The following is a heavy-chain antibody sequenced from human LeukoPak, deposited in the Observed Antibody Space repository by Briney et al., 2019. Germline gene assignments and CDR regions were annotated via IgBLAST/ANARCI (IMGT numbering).Heavy chain of an antibody. Sequence: SETLSLTCAVYGGSFSGYYWSWIRHPPGKGLDWIGEINHRGSTNYNPSLKSRVTISVDTSKNQFSLKLSSVTAADTAVYYCARGGRFTMFGVVIMRGAFDIWGQGTMVTVSS. D-gene: IGHD3-3*01. CDR1: GGSFSGYY. V-gene: IGHV4-34*01. CDR3: ARGGRFTMFGVVIMRGAFDI. J-gene: IGHJ3*02. CDR2: INHRGST.